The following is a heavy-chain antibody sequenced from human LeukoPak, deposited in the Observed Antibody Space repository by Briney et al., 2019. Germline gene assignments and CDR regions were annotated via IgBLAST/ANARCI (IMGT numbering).Heavy chain of an antibody. CDR1: GGSFSGYY. V-gene: IGHV4-34*01. D-gene: IGHD4-17*01. CDR2: INHSGST. CDR3: ARSGDIPDYYYYGMDV. J-gene: IGHJ6*02. Sequence: SETLSLTCAVYGGSFSGYYWSWIRQPPGKGLEWIGEINHSGSTNYNPSLKSRVTISVDTSKNQFSLKLSSVTAADTAVYYCARSGDIPDYYYYGMDVWGQGTTVTVSS.